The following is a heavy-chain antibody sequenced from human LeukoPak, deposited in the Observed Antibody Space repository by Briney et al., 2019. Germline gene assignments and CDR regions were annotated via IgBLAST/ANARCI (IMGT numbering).Heavy chain of an antibody. CDR1: GFTFSDYY. J-gene: IGHJ6*03. CDR3: AKFGRIVVQYYYYMDV. CDR2: ISGSGGST. Sequence: GGSLRLSCAASGFTFSDYYMSWIRQAPGKGLEWVSAISGSGGSTYYADSVKGRFTISRDNSKNTLYLQMNSLRAEDTAVYYCAKFGRIVVQYYYYMDVWGKGTTVTVSS. D-gene: IGHD3-22*01. V-gene: IGHV3-23*01.